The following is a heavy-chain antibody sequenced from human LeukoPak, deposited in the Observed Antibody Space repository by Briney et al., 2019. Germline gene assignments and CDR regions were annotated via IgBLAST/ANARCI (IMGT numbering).Heavy chain of an antibody. J-gene: IGHJ4*02. CDR3: AREIIPTTVTTSYFDY. Sequence: SETLSLTCTVYGGSISSYYWSWIRQPPGKGLEWIGYIYYSGSTNYNPSLKSRVTISVDTSKNQFSLKLSSVTAADTAVYYCAREIIPTTVTTSYFDYWGQGTLVTVSS. D-gene: IGHD4-17*01. V-gene: IGHV4-59*01. CDR1: GGSISSYY. CDR2: IYYSGST.